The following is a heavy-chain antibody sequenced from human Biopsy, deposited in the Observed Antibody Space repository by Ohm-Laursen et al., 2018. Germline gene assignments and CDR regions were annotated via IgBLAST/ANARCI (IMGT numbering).Heavy chain of an antibody. D-gene: IGHD3-10*01. V-gene: IGHV4-61*08. J-gene: IGHJ6*02. CDR2: IFYSGTT. CDR3: AIAYYYGAGSFYSPWMEV. CDR1: GASVNTFDFY. Sequence: SETLSLTCTVSGASVNTFDFYWAWIRQPPGKGLEWIGYIFYSGTTKYNPSLQRRVRLSLDTANNQFSLTLRSVSAADTATYYCAIAYYYGAGSFYSPWMEVWGQGTTVSVS.